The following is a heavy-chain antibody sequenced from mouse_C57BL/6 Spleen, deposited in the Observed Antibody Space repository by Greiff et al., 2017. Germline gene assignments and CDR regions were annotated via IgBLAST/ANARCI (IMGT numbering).Heavy chain of an antibody. CDR1: GYTFTDYN. CDR2: INPNNGGT. J-gene: IGHJ2*01. V-gene: IGHV1-18*01. CDR3: ARSGLLLRFDY. Sequence: VQLKQSGPELVKPGASVKIPCKASGYTFTDYNMDWVKQSHGKSLEWIGDINPNNGGTIYNQKFKGKATFTVDKSSSTAYMELRSLTSEDTAVYYCARSGLLLRFDYWGQGTTLTCSS. D-gene: IGHD1-1*01.